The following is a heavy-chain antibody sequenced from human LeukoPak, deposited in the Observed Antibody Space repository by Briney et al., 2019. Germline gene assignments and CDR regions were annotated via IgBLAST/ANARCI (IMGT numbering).Heavy chain of an antibody. Sequence: GGSLRLSCAASGFTFSSYGMHWVRQAPGRGLEWVAVIWYDGSNKYYADSVKGRFTISRDNSKNTLYLQMNSLRAEDPAVYYCARPPQRRPYYYGSGSPPPLYYYGMDVWGQGTTVTVSS. V-gene: IGHV3-33*01. CDR3: ARPPQRRPYYYGSGSPPPLYYYGMDV. D-gene: IGHD3-10*01. CDR2: IWYDGSNK. J-gene: IGHJ6*02. CDR1: GFTFSSYG.